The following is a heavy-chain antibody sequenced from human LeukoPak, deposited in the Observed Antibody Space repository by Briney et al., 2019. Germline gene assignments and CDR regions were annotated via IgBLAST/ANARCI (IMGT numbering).Heavy chain of an antibody. CDR2: INHSGSA. J-gene: IGHJ4*02. Sequence: SETLSLTCAVYGGSFSGYYWSWIRQPPGKGLEWIGEINHSGSANYNPSLKSRVTISVDTSKNQFSLKLSSVTAADTAVYYCASKSRRVVRGPLDYWGQGTLVTASS. CDR1: GGSFSGYY. V-gene: IGHV4-34*01. CDR3: ASKSRRVVRGPLDY. D-gene: IGHD3-10*01.